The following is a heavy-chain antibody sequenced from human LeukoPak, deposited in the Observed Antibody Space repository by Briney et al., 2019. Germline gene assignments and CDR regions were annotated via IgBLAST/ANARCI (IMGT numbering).Heavy chain of an antibody. Sequence: ASVKVSCKASGYTFTSYGISWVRQAPGQGLEWMGWISAYNGNTNYAQKLQGRVTMTTDTSTSTAYMELRSLRSDDTAVYYCARDADYGDCAGNFDCWGQGTLVTVSS. V-gene: IGHV1-18*04. J-gene: IGHJ4*02. D-gene: IGHD4-17*01. CDR3: ARDADYGDCAGNFDC. CDR2: ISAYNGNT. CDR1: GYTFTSYG.